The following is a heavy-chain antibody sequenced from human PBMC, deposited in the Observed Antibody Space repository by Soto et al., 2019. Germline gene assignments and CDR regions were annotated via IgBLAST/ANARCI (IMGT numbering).Heavy chain of an antibody. J-gene: IGHJ6*03. D-gene: IGHD3-16*02. Sequence: ASVKVSCKASGGTFSSYTISWVRQAPGQGLEWMGRIIPILGIANYAQKFQGRVTITADKSTSTAYMELSSLRSEDTAVYYCARDEGTYYDYIWGSYRSPAMDVWGKGTTVTVSS. CDR2: IIPILGIA. CDR1: GGTFSSYT. CDR3: ARDEGTYYDYIWGSYRSPAMDV. V-gene: IGHV1-69*04.